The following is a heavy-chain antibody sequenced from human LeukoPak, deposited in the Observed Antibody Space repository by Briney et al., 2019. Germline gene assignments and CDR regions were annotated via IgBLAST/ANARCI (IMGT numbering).Heavy chain of an antibody. D-gene: IGHD3-22*01. CDR2: LYHPDST. Sequence: SETLSLTCGVSGYPINNAYYWVWIRQPPGKGLEWIGSLYHPDSTYYNPSLKSRVTMSVDTSRNQFSLRLSFVTAADTAVYYCARSYYYDSSGPFDYWGQGTLVTVSS. CDR3: ARSYYYDSSGPFDY. CDR1: GYPINNAYY. V-gene: IGHV4-38-2*01. J-gene: IGHJ4*02.